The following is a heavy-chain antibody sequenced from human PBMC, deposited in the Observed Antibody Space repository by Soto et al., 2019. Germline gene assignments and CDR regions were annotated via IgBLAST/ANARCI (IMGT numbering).Heavy chain of an antibody. V-gene: IGHV4-34*01. J-gene: IGHJ6*02. Sequence: PSETLSLTCAAYGGSFSGYYWSWIRQPPGKGLEWIGEINHSGSTNYNPSLKSRVTISVDTSKNQFSLKLSSVTAADTAVYYCARRFDSSGYHNSNYYYYGMDVWGQGTTVTVSS. CDR3: ARRFDSSGYHNSNYYYYGMDV. D-gene: IGHD3-22*01. CDR1: GGSFSGYY. CDR2: INHSGST.